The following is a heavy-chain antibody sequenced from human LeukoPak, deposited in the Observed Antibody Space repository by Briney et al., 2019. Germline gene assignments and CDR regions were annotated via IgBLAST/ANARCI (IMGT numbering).Heavy chain of an antibody. D-gene: IGHD6-13*01. Sequence: ASVKVSCKPSGYTFTGYYMHWVRQAPGQGLEWMGWINPNSGGTNYAQKFQGRVTMTRDTSISTAYMELSRLRSDDTAVYYCARVGIAAAGTEAVLCLGYWGQGTLVTVS. V-gene: IGHV1-2*02. CDR3: ARVGIAAAGTEAVLCLGY. CDR2: INPNSGGT. J-gene: IGHJ4*02. CDR1: GYTFTGYY.